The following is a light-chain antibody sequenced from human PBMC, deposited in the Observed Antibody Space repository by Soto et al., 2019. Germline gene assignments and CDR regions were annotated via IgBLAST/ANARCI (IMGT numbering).Light chain of an antibody. CDR3: QQSYRTTRT. J-gene: IGKJ1*01. V-gene: IGKV1-39*01. CDR2: DAS. CDR1: QSIPTY. Sequence: DIQMTQSPSSLSASVGDRVTITCRASQSIPTYLNWYQHKRGKAPKIXMHDASRLDSGVPSLFSGSGSGTDFTLTISSLQPEDFATYYCQQSYRTTRTFGQGTKVDIK.